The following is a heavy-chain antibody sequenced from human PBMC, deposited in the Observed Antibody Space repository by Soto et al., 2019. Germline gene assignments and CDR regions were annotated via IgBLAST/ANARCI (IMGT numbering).Heavy chain of an antibody. CDR3: ARVRFASPIAAAGTRWMGPRFDP. Sequence: ASVKVSCKASGYTFTSYGISWVRQAPGQGLEWMGWISAYNGNTNYAQKLQGRVTMTTDASTSTAYMELRSLRSDDTAVYYCARVRFASPIAAAGTRWMGPRFDPWGQGTLVTVSS. J-gene: IGHJ5*02. CDR2: ISAYNGNT. D-gene: IGHD6-13*01. CDR1: GYTFTSYG. V-gene: IGHV1-18*01.